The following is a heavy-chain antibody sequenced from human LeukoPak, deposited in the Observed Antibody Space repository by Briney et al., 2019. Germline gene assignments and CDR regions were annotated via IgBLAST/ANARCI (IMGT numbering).Heavy chain of an antibody. Sequence: GESLKISCKGSGYSFTSYWIGWVRQMPGKGLEWMGIIYPGDSDTRYNPSFQGQVTISADKSISTAYLQWSSLKASDTAIYYCARREKKQGTYYYYYGMDVWGQGTTVTVSS. V-gene: IGHV5-51*01. CDR1: GYSFTSYW. J-gene: IGHJ6*02. CDR2: IYPGDSDT. CDR3: ARREKKQGTYYYYYGMDV.